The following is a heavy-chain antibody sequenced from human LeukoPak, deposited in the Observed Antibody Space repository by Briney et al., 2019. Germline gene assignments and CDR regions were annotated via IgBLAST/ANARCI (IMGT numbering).Heavy chain of an antibody. D-gene: IGHD2-2*01. J-gene: IGHJ6*03. CDR2: FDPEDGET. Sequence: ASVKVSCKVSGYTLTELSMHWVRQAPGKGLEWMGGFDPEDGETIYAQKFQGRVTMTEDTSTDTAYMELSSLRSEDTAVYYCATGGSPTVVPAASSYYYYYMDVWGKGTTVTVSS. V-gene: IGHV1-24*01. CDR3: ATGGSPTVVPAASSYYYYYMDV. CDR1: GYTLTELS.